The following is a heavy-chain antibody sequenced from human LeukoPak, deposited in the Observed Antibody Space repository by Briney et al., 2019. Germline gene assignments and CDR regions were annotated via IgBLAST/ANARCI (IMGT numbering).Heavy chain of an antibody. D-gene: IGHD3-10*01. CDR2: ISGSGGSA. Sequence: PGGSLRLTCAASGFTFSSYAMSWVRQAPGKGLEWVSAISGSGGSAYYADSVKGRFTISRDNSKNTLYLQMNSLRAEDTAVYYCAKDLYARITMVRGVISDYWGQGTLVTVSS. CDR3: AKDLYARITMVRGVISDY. J-gene: IGHJ4*02. CDR1: GFTFSSYA. V-gene: IGHV3-23*01.